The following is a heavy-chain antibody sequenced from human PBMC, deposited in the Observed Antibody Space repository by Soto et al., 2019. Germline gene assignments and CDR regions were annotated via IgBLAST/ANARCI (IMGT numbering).Heavy chain of an antibody. Sequence: SVKVSCKASGGTFSSYSISWVRQAPGQGLEWMGGIIPIFGTANYAQKFQGRVTITADEPTSTAYMELSSLRSEDTAVYYCAIEYSSSPPYYPIGYWGQGTLVTVSS. V-gene: IGHV1-69*13. D-gene: IGHD6-6*01. CDR2: IIPIFGTA. CDR1: GGTFSSYS. CDR3: AIEYSSSPPYYPIGY. J-gene: IGHJ4*02.